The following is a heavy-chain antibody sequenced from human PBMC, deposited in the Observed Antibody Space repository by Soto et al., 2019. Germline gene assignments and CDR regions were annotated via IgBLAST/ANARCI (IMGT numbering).Heavy chain of an antibody. Sequence: QLQLQESGLGLVKPSQTLSLTCAVSGGSISSGGYSWSWIRQPPGKGLEWIGYIYHSGSTYYNPSLKSRVTISVDRSKNQFSLKLSSVTAADTAVYYCARFLIFGSYYDYWGQGTLVTVSS. CDR2: IYHSGST. D-gene: IGHD2-21*02. CDR1: GGSISSGGYS. V-gene: IGHV4-30-2*01. J-gene: IGHJ4*02. CDR3: ARFLIFGSYYDY.